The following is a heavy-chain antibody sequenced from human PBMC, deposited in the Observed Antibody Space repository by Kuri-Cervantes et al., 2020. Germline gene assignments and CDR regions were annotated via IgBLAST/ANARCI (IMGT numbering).Heavy chain of an antibody. CDR3: AKDIAAAGTSYYYYGMDV. V-gene: IGHV3-21*04. J-gene: IGHJ6*02. Sequence: GGSLRLSCAASGFTFSSYSMNWVRQAPGKGLEWVSSISSSSSYIYYADSVKGRFTISRDNAKNSLYLQMNSLRAEDTALYYCAKDIAAAGTSYYYYGMDVWGQGTTVTVSS. CDR2: ISSSSSYI. CDR1: GFTFSSYS. D-gene: IGHD6-13*01.